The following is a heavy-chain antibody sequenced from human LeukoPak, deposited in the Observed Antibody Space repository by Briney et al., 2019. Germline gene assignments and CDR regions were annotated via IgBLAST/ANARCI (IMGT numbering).Heavy chain of an antibody. CDR2: IHYDGSNK. J-gene: IGHJ4*02. CDR1: GFVFSNYG. D-gene: IGHD6-19*01. V-gene: IGHV3-30*02. CDR3: AKIASGWSLSDY. Sequence: GGSLRLSCAASGFVFSNYGMHWVRQAPGKGLEWVAFIHYDGSNKYYADSVKGRFTISRDNSKNTLYLQMNSLRIEDTGVYYCAKIASGWSLSDYWGQGTLVTVPS.